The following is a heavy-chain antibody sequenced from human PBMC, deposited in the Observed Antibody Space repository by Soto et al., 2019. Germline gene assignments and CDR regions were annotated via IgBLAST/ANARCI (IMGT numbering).Heavy chain of an antibody. V-gene: IGHV4-59*01. CDR3: ARVDYYDSSGYYFDY. CDR2: NYYSGST. J-gene: IGHJ4*02. Sequence: SETLSLTCTVSGGSISSYYWSWIRQPPGKGLEWIGYNYYSGSTNYNPSLKSRVTISVDTSKNQFSLKLSSVTAADTAVYYCARVDYYDSSGYYFDYWGQGTLVTVSS. CDR1: GGSISSYY. D-gene: IGHD3-22*01.